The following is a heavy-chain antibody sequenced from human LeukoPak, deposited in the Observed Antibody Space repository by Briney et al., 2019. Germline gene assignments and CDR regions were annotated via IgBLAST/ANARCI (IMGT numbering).Heavy chain of an antibody. CDR1: GFTFSTYG. CDR2: LSGSGGTT. V-gene: IGHV3-23*01. J-gene: IGHJ5*02. CDR3: ARDRAYSSGVENWFDP. D-gene: IGHD6-19*01. Sequence: GGSLRLSCAASGFTFSTYGMGWVRQAPGKGLEWVSALSGSGGTTYYADSVKGRFTISRDNAKNSLYLQMNSLRAEDTAVYYCARDRAYSSGVENWFDPWGQGTLVTVSS.